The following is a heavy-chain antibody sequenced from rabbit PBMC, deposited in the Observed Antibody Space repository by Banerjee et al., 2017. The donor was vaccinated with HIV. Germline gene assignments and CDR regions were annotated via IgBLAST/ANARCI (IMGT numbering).Heavy chain of an antibody. V-gene: IGHV1S40*01. CDR3: ARTIYDYGSYDYAGGMDL. CDR2: IYPGGSGST. J-gene: IGHJ6*01. Sequence: QSLEESGGDLVKPGASLTLTCTASGIDFSSYYYMCWVRQAPGKGLEWIAGIYPGGSGSTWYASWAKGRFTISKTSSTTVTLQMTSLTAADTATYFCARTIYDYGSYDYAGGMDLWGQGTLVTVS. D-gene: IGHD6-1*01. CDR1: GIDFSSYYY.